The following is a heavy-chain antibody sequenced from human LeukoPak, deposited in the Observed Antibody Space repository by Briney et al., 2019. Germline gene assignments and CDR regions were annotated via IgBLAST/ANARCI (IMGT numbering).Heavy chain of an antibody. D-gene: IGHD3/OR15-3a*01. CDR3: AKDTQILDYSFEY. V-gene: IGHV3-43*01. J-gene: IGHJ4*02. CDR2: VSWDGTNT. Sequence: QAGGSLRLSCTASGFTFDDYTMHWVRQPPGKGLEWVSLVSWDGTNTHYADSVRGRFTISRDNSKNSLYLQMNSLRPEDTAFYYCAKDTQILDYSFEYWGQGTLVTVSS. CDR1: GFTFDDYT.